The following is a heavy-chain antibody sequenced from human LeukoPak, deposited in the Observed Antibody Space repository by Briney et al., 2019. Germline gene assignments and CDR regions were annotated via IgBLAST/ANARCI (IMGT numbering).Heavy chain of an antibody. CDR2: ISSAGSRT. CDR1: GITLSRYW. V-gene: IGHV3-74*01. CDR3: VREGVGDSFDS. J-gene: IGHJ4*02. D-gene: IGHD2-8*01. Sequence: PGGSLRLSCEASGITLSRYWMHWVRQAPGKGLVWVARISSAGSRTPYADALQGRFTISRDNARNTMNLHMRSLRAEDTAVYYCVREGVGDSFDSWGQGTLVTVSS.